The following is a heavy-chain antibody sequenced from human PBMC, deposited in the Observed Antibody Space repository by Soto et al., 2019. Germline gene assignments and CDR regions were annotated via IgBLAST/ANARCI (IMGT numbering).Heavy chain of an antibody. J-gene: IGHJ4*02. CDR3: ARRYGPGFDY. CDR2: IYYSGIT. Sequence: QVQLQESGPGLVKPSETLSLTCTVSGGSISSYYWSWIRQPPGKGLEWIGYIYYSGITNYNPSLKSRGTIPADTSKNQFSLKLSAGTAADTAVYYCARRYGPGFDYWGQGTLVTVSS. D-gene: IGHD4-17*01. V-gene: IGHV4-59*08. CDR1: GGSISSYY.